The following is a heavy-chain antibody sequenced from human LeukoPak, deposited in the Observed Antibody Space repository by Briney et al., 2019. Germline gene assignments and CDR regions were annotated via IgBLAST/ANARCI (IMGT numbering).Heavy chain of an antibody. CDR2: ISGSGGST. J-gene: IGHJ4*02. Sequence: GGSLRLSCAASGFTFSSYAMSWVRQAPGKGLEWVSAISGSGGSTYYADSVKGRFTISRDNSKNTLYLQMNSLRAEDTAVYYCAEDSSGWYVAYRGQGTLVTVSS. D-gene: IGHD6-19*01. CDR1: GFTFSSYA. V-gene: IGHV3-23*01. CDR3: AEDSSGWYVAY.